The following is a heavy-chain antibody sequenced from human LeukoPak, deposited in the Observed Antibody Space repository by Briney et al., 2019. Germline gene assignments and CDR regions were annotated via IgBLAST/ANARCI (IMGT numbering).Heavy chain of an antibody. D-gene: IGHD6-13*01. V-gene: IGHV4-34*01. J-gene: IGHJ6*03. CDR1: GGSFSGYY. CDR3: ARGIAAAGKRGAYYYYYMDV. Sequence: SETLSLTCAVYGGSFSGYYWSWIRQPPGKGLEWIGEINHSGSTNYNPSLKSRVTISVDTSKNQFSLKLSSVTAADTAVYYCARGIAAAGKRGAYYYYYMDVWGKGTTVTISS. CDR2: INHSGST.